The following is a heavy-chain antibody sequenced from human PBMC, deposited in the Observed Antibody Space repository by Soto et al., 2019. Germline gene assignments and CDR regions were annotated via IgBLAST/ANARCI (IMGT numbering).Heavy chain of an antibody. D-gene: IGHD6-19*01. CDR1: GFTFSSYA. V-gene: IGHV3-33*01. CDR3: ARNPQYNSGWYFDY. J-gene: IGHJ4*02. Sequence: ESGGGVVQPGRSLRLSCAASGFTFSSYAIHWVRQAPGKGLEWVAVIWYDGSNKYYADSVKGRFTISRDNSKNTVYLQMNSLKAEDTAVYYCARNPQYNSGWYFDYWGQGTLVTVSS. CDR2: IWYDGSNK.